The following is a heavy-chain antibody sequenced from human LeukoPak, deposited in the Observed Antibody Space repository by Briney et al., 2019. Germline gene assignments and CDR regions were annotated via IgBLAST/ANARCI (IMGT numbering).Heavy chain of an antibody. CDR3: ARQRRLQLPDY. D-gene: IGHD3-16*01. CDR1: GGSISSSTYY. CDR2: ISYSGNI. J-gene: IGHJ4*02. V-gene: IGHV4-39*01. Sequence: SETLSLTCTVPGGSISSSTYYWGWIRQPPGKGLEWIGSISYSGNIYYNPSLKSRVTISEDTSKNQFSLKLSSVTAADTAVYYCARQRRLQLPDYWGQGTLVAVSS.